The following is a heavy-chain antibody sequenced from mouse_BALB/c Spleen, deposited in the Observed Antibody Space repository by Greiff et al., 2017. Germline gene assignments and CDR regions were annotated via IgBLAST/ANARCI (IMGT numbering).Heavy chain of an antibody. CDR2: IYPGNGDT. J-gene: IGHJ4*01. D-gene: IGHD4-1*01. V-gene: IGHV1-12*01. Sequence: QVQLQQPGAELVKPGASVKMSCKASGYTFTSYNMHWVKQTPGQGLEWIGAIYPGNGDTSYNQKFKGKATLTADKSSSTAYMQLSSLTSEDSAVYYCARDWAMDYWGQGTSVTVSS. CDR1: GYTFTSYN. CDR3: ARDWAMDY.